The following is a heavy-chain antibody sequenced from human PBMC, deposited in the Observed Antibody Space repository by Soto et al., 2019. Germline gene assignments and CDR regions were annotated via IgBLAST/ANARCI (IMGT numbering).Heavy chain of an antibody. D-gene: IGHD2-2*01. CDR1: GGSFSGYY. CDR3: ARGPSDIVVVPAAPYYYYGMDG. CDR2: INHSGST. J-gene: IGHJ6*02. Sequence: SETLSLTCAVYGGSFSGYYWSWIRQPPGKGLEWIGEINHSGSTNYNPSLKSRVTISVDTSKNQFSLKLSSVTAADTAVYYCARGPSDIVVVPAAPYYYYGMDGWGQGTTVTVAS. V-gene: IGHV4-34*01.